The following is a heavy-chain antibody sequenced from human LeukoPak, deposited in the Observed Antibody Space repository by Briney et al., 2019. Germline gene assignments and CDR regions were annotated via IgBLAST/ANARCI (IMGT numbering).Heavy chain of an antibody. CDR1: GFTFDDYA. CDR3: AKDEFVASDFTGAFDI. J-gene: IGHJ3*02. D-gene: IGHD2-8*02. Sequence: GRSLRLSCAASGFTFDDYAMHWDRPAPGKGLEWVSGISWNSVTIVYADSVKGRFTISRDNAKTSLYLQMNSLRAEDMALYYCAKDEFVASDFTGAFDIWGQGTMVTVSS. V-gene: IGHV3-9*03. CDR2: ISWNSVTI.